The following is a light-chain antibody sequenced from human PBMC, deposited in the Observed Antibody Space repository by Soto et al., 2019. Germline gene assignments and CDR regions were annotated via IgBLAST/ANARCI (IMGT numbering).Light chain of an antibody. CDR1: SSDIGTYDY. CDR3: SSYSTSTTLGV. V-gene: IGLV2-8*01. CDR2: EVS. J-gene: IGLJ1*01. Sequence: QSALTQPPSASGSPGLSVTISCTGTSSDIGTYDYVSWYQHLPDKAPKLIIYEVSKRPSGVPDRFSGSKSGNTASLTVSGLQAEDEGDYYCSSYSTSTTLGVFGTGTKVTVL.